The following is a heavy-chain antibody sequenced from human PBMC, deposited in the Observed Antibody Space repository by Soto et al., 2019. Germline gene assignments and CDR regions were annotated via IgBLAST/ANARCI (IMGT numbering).Heavy chain of an antibody. CDR3: AKDARILDYDFWSGGNDGFDI. CDR1: GFTFGRYA. D-gene: IGHD3-3*01. V-gene: IGHV3-23*01. Sequence: EVRLLESGGGLVQPGGSLRLSCAASGFTFGRYAMTWVRQAPGKGLEWVSSLSGNGGSTYYADSVKGRFTISRDNSKDMLHLQMYSLRAEDTAVYYCAKDARILDYDFWSGGNDGFDIWGQGTMVTVSS. J-gene: IGHJ3*02. CDR2: LSGNGGST.